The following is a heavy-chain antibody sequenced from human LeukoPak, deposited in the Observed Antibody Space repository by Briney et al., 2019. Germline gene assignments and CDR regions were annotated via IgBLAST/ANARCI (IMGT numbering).Heavy chain of an antibody. J-gene: IGHJ6*03. CDR3: ARGLEHGNYCYYMDV. Sequence: ASVKVSCKASGGTFSSYAISWVRQAPGQGLEWMGGIIPIFDTANYAQKFQGRVTITADKSTSTAYMELSSLRSEDTAVYYCARGLEHGNYCYYMDVWGKGTTVTVSS. CDR2: IIPIFDTA. V-gene: IGHV1-69*06. CDR1: GGTFSSYA. D-gene: IGHD1/OR15-1a*01.